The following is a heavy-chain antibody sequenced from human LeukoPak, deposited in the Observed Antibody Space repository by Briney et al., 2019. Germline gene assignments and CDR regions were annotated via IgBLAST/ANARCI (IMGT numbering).Heavy chain of an antibody. J-gene: IGHJ4*02. D-gene: IGHD1-1*01. Sequence: ASVKVSCKASGGTFSSYAISWVRQAPGQGLEWMGRIIPIFGTANYVQKFQGRVTITTDESTSTAYMELSSLRSEDTAVYYCARGGYVGYYFDYWGQGTLVTVSS. CDR2: IIPIFGTA. CDR1: GGTFSSYA. V-gene: IGHV1-69*05. CDR3: ARGGYVGYYFDY.